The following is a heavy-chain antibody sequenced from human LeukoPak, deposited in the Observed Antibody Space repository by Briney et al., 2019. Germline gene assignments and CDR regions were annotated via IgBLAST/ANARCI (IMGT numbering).Heavy chain of an antibody. V-gene: IGHV3-23*01. D-gene: IGHD6-13*01. J-gene: IGHJ4*02. CDR3: AKDLHPSTAAAGHYFDY. CDR2: ISGSGGST. Sequence: GGSLRLSCAASGFTFSSYAMSWVRQAPGKGLEWVSAISGSGGSTYYADSVKGRFTISRDNSKNTLYLQMNSLRAEDTAVYYCAKDLHPSTAAAGHYFDYWGQGTLVTVSS. CDR1: GFTFSSYA.